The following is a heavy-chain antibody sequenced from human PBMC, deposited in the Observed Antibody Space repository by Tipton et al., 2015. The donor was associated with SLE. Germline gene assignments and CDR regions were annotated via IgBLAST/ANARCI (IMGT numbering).Heavy chain of an antibody. CDR3: AREAYCSGGNCYMMNPRDYYYYGMDV. Sequence: TLSLTCSVSGASISSGSYYWSWVRQPAGKGLEWFGHVYTSGGTNYNPSLESRVTISLDTSKNQFSLKLSSVTAADTAVYYCAREAYCSGGNCYMMNPRDYYYYGMDVWGQGTTVTVSS. CDR2: VYTSGGT. CDR1: GASISSGSYY. J-gene: IGHJ6*02. D-gene: IGHD2-15*01. V-gene: IGHV4-61*09.